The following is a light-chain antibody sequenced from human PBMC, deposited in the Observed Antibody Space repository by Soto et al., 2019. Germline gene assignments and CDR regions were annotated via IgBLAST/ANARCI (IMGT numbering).Light chain of an antibody. V-gene: IGLV2-14*03. CDR2: DVS. J-gene: IGLJ2*01. CDR3: SSYRSSTLI. Sequence: QSALTQPASVSGSPGQSITISCSGTSSDVGAYNYVSWYQYHPGKAPKLMIYDVSNRPSGVSNRFSGSKSGNTASLTISGLQAEDEADYYCSSYRSSTLIFGGGTKLTVL. CDR1: SSDVGAYNY.